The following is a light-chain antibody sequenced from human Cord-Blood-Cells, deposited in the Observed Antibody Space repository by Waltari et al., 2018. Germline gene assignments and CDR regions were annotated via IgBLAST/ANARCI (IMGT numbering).Light chain of an antibody. J-gene: IGKJ2*01. CDR2: WAS. V-gene: IGKV4-1*01. Sequence: DIAMTQSPDSLAVSLGERAPITCQSSQSVLYSSNNKTYLAWYQQKPGQPPKLLIYWASTRESGVPDRFSGSGSGTDFTLTVSSLQAEDVAVYYCQQYYSTPRTFGQGTKLEIK. CDR3: QQYYSTPRT. CDR1: QSVLYSSNNKTY.